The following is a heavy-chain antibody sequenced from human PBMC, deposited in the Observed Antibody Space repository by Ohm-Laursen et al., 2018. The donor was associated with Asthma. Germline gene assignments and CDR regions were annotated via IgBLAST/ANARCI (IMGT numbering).Heavy chain of an antibody. Sequence: SLRLSCTAPGITASVNYMSWVRQAPGKGLEWVASISTASTFIYYADSVRGRFTTSRDNAKNSVYLQMNSLRAEDTALYYCARIGPEWELPGREYSLHHWGQGTQVTVSS. CDR1: GITASVNY. V-gene: IGHV3-21*01. J-gene: IGHJ1*01. D-gene: IGHD1-26*01. CDR3: ARIGPEWELPGREYSLHH. CDR2: ISTASTFI.